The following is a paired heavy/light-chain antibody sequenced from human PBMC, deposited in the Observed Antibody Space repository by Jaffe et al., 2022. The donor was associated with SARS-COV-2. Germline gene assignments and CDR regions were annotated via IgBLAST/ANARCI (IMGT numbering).Heavy chain of an antibody. V-gene: IGHV4-31*11. CDR3: ARAPQAVGLLQN. D-gene: IGHD2-21*02. CDR2: IYYTGST. CDR1: GGSISSGGFY. J-gene: IGHJ4*02. Sequence: QVQLQESGPGLVKPSQTLSLTCAVSGGSISSGGFYWSWIRQHPGKGLEWIGSIYYTGSTFYNPSLESRVDISVDTSENQLSLRLSSVTAADTAVYFCARAPQAVGLLQNWGQGTLVTVSS.
Light chain of an antibody. CDR2: WAS. J-gene: IGKJ2*01. CDR3: QQYYRTPYT. V-gene: IGKV4-1*01. Sequence: DIVMTQSPDSLAVSLGERATVNCKSSQSLSYRSNNKNSLAWYQQKPGQPPKLLISWASTRESGVPDRFSGSGSGTDFTLTISSLQAEDVAVYYCQQYYRTPYTFGQGTKLEIK. CDR1: QSLSYRSNNKNS.